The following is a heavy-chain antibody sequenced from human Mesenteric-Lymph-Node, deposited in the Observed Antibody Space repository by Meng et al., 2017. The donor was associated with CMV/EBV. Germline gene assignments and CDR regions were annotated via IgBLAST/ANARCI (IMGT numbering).Heavy chain of an antibody. D-gene: IGHD3-16*01. V-gene: IGHV1-69*05. CDR2: IIPIFGTA. CDR3: ARGQYYLYYDFMDV. CDR1: GGTFSSYA. J-gene: IGHJ6*02. Sequence: SVKVSCKASGGTFSSYAISWVRQAPGQGLEWMGGIIPIFGTANYAQKFQGRVTITTDESTSTAYMELRSLRSDDTAVYYCARGQYYLYYDFMDVWGQGTTVTVSS.